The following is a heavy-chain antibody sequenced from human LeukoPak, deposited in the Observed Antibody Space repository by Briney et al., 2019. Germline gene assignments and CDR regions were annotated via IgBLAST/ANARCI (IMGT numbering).Heavy chain of an antibody. CDR3: AKAPSGSRGTYFDY. V-gene: IGHV3-23*01. J-gene: IGHJ4*02. CDR1: GFTFSSYA. D-gene: IGHD1-26*01. Sequence: GGPLRLSCAASGFTFSSYAMSWVRQAPGKGLEWVSAISGSGGSTYYADSVKGRFTISRDNSKNTLYLQMNSLRAEDTAVYYCAKAPSGSRGTYFDYWGQGTLVTVSS. CDR2: ISGSGGST.